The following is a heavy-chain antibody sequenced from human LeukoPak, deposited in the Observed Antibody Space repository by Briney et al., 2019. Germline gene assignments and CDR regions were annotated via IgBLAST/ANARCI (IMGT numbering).Heavy chain of an antibody. CDR1: GFTFDDYA. V-gene: IGHV3-9*01. CDR2: ISWNSGSI. J-gene: IGHJ5*02. Sequence: GGSLRLSCAASGFTFDDYAMHWVRQAPGKGLEWVSGISWNSGSIGYADSVKGRFTISRDNAKNSLYLQMNSLRAEDTALYYCARDVPLPYYYDSSGYYRYNWFDPWGQGTLVTVSS. D-gene: IGHD3-22*01. CDR3: ARDVPLPYYYDSSGYYRYNWFDP.